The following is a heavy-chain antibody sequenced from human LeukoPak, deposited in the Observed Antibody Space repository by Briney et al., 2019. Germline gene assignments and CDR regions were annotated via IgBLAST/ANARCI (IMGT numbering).Heavy chain of an antibody. Sequence: SETLSLTCTVSGGSISSYYWSWIRQPPEKGLEWIGYIYYSGSTNYNPSLKSRVTISVDTSKNQFSLKLSSVTAADTAVYYCARTTYYYDSSGSGDFDYWGQGTLVTVSS. CDR3: ARTTYYYDSSGSGDFDY. CDR1: GGSISSYY. V-gene: IGHV4-59*01. D-gene: IGHD3-22*01. J-gene: IGHJ4*02. CDR2: IYYSGST.